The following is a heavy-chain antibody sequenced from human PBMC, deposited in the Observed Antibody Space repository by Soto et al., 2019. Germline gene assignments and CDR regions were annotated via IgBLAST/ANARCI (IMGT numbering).Heavy chain of an antibody. CDR2: IYHGYFDT. CDR3: ATEAPKRHDFWSGYYPKLYYYYGMDV. J-gene: IGHJ6*02. Sequence: LGESLKISCKGSGYSFTSYWIGWVRQMPGKGLEWMGIIYHGYFDTRYSLSFQGQVIISADKSISTAYLHWSILKASDTAMYYCATEAPKRHDFWSGYYPKLYYYYGMDVWGQGTTVTVSS. D-gene: IGHD3-3*01. CDR1: GYSFTSYW. V-gene: IGHV5-51*01.